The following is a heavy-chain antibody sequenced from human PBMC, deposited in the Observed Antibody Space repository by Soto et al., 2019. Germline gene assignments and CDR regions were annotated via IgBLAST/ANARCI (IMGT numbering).Heavy chain of an antibody. CDR2: TYYRSKWYN. CDR1: GDSVSSNSAA. J-gene: IGHJ6*02. D-gene: IGHD6-19*01. V-gene: IGHV6-1*01. CDR3: ERDGSSGWYETDYYYYGMDV. Sequence: PLQTLSLTCASSGDSVSSNSAAWNWIRQSPSRGLEWLGRTYYRSKWYNDYAVSVKSRITINPDTSKNQFSLQLNSVTPEDTAVYYCERDGSSGWYETDYYYYGMDVWGQGTTVS.